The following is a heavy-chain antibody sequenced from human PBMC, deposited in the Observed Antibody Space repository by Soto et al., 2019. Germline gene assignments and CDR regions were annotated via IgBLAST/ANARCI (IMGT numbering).Heavy chain of an antibody. CDR2: INHSGST. Sequence: SETLSLTCAVYGGSFSGYYWSWIRQPPGKGLEWIGEINHSGSTNYNPSLKSRVTISVDTSKNQFSLKLSSVTAADTAVYYCARGEKVYDFWSGYRSTFFDYWGQGTLVTVSS. CDR1: GGSFSGYY. CDR3: ARGEKVYDFWSGYRSTFFDY. V-gene: IGHV4-34*01. J-gene: IGHJ4*02. D-gene: IGHD3-3*01.